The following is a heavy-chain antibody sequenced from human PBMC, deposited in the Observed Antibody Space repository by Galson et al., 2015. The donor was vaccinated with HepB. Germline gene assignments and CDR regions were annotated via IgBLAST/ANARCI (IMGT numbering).Heavy chain of an antibody. CDR3: ARVTGSWHWFDP. CDR1: GYTFTGYY. CDR2: INPNSGGT. D-gene: IGHD6-13*01. V-gene: IGHV1-2*06. Sequence: SVKVSCKASGYTFTGYYMHWVRQAPGQGLEWMGRINPNSGGTNYAQKFQGRVTMTRDTSISTAYMELSRLRSDDTAVYYCARVTGSWHWFDPWGKGTTVTVSS. J-gene: IGHJ6*04.